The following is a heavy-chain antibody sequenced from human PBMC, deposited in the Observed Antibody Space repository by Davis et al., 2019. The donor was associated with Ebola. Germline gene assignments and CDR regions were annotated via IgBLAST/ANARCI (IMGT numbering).Heavy chain of an antibody. J-gene: IGHJ5*02. D-gene: IGHD6-19*01. Sequence: ASVTVSCKASGYTFTSYGISWVRQAPGQGLEWMGWISAYNGNTNYAQKLQGRVTMTTDTSTSTAYMELRSLRSDDTAVYYCARDLRAVAGMNWFDPWGQGTLVTVSS. V-gene: IGHV1-18*01. CDR1: GYTFTSYG. CDR2: ISAYNGNT. CDR3: ARDLRAVAGMNWFDP.